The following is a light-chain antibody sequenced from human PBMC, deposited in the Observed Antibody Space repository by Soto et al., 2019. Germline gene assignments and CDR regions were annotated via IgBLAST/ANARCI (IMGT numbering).Light chain of an antibody. Sequence: AIQMTQSPSSLSASVGDRVTITCRASQGIRNDLGWYQLKPGKAPKLLIYAESSLQSGVPSRFSGSGSSTDFTITMSSLQPEDFATSYCLDGFNYPWTCGQGTKVDIK. V-gene: IGKV1-6*01. CDR3: LDGFNYPWT. J-gene: IGKJ1*01. CDR2: AES. CDR1: QGIRND.